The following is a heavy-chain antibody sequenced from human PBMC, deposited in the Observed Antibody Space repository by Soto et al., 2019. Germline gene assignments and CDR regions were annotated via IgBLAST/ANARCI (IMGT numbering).Heavy chain of an antibody. D-gene: IGHD3-10*01. J-gene: IGHJ3*02. Sequence: GGSLRLSCAASGFTFSSYAMHWVRQAPGKGLEWVAVISYDGSNEYYADSVKGRFTISRDNSKNTLYLQMNSLRAEDTAVYYCVRSRSGFYYNDAFDIWGQGTMVTVSS. V-gene: IGHV3-30-3*01. CDR1: GFTFSSYA. CDR3: VRSRSGFYYNDAFDI. CDR2: ISYDGSNE.